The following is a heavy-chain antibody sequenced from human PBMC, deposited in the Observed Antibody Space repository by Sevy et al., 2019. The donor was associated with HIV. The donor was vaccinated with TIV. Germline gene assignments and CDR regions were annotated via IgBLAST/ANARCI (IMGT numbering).Heavy chain of an antibody. CDR1: GGTFNNYA. CDR3: AKTGRVGLGNWLDP. CDR2: IISIFGTT. V-gene: IGHV1-69*13. Sequence: ASVKVSCKASGGTFNNYAISWVRQAPGQGLEWMGGIISIFGTTNYAQKFQGRVTITADESTKKAYRELSSLRSEDTAMYYCAKTGRVGLGNWLDPWGQGTLVTVSS. D-gene: IGHD3-16*01. J-gene: IGHJ5*02.